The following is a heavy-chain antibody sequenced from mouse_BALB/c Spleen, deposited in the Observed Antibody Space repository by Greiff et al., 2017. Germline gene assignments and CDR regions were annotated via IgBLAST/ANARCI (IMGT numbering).Heavy chain of an antibody. Sequence: QVQLQQSGPELVKPGASVRISCKASGYTFTSYYIHWVKQRPGQGLEWIGWIYPGNVNTKYNEKFKGKATLTADKSSSTAYMQLSSLTSEDSAVYFCARSSSYEAMDYWGQGTSVTVSS. J-gene: IGHJ4*01. CDR3: ARSSSYEAMDY. D-gene: IGHD1-1*01. CDR2: IYPGNVNT. V-gene: IGHV1S56*01. CDR1: GYTFTSYY.